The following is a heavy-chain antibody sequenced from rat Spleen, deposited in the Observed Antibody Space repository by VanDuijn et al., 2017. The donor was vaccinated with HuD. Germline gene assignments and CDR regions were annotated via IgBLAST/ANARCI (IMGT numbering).Heavy chain of an antibody. CDR2: ISSDGRRN. V-gene: IGHV5-29*01. D-gene: IGHD1-11*01. CDR3: ARGRGAQVYFDY. CDR1: GFTFTDYY. J-gene: IGHJ2*01. Sequence: EVQLVESDGGLVQPGRSLKLSCAASGFTFTDYYMAWVRQAPTKGLEWVATISSDGRRNYYRDSVKGRFTISRDNAKSSLYLQMDSLRSEDTATYYCARGRGAQVYFDYWGQGVMVTVSS.